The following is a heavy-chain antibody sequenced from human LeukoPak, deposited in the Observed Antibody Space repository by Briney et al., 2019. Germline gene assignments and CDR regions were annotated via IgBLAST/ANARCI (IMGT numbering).Heavy chain of an antibody. Sequence: GGSLRLSCAASGFTFNDYEMNWVRQALGKGLEWVSYISSSGRTIFYADSVKGRFTISRDNAKNSLYLQMNGLRAEDTAVYYCARNSYAFDMWGQGTMVTVSS. CDR3: ARNSYAFDM. CDR1: GFTFNDYE. V-gene: IGHV3-48*03. J-gene: IGHJ3*02. CDR2: ISSSGRTI.